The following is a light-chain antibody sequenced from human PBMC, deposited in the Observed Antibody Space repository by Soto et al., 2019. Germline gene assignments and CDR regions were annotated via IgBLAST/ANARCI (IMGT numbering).Light chain of an antibody. CDR2: AAS. V-gene: IGKV1-27*01. CDR1: QGISEY. CDR3: QKYNSDPWT. J-gene: IGKJ1*01. Sequence: DIQMTQSPSSLSASVGDRVTITCRASQGISEYLAWYQQKPGKVPILLIYAASTLQSGVPSRFSGSGSGTDFTLTISSLQPEDVATYYCQKYNSDPWTFGQGTKVEIK.